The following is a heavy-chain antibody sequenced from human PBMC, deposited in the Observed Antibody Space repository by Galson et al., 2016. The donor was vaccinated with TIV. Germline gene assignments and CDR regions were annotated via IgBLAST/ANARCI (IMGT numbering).Heavy chain of an antibody. J-gene: IGHJ4*02. CDR1: GFTLSSYA. CDR3: AKNRKTIDY. D-gene: IGHD2/OR15-2a*01. Sequence: SLRLSCAASGFTLSSYAMSWVRQAPGKGLEWVAAISGSGGSTYYVDSVKGRFTISRDNSKNTVYLQMNSLRAEDTAVYYCAKNRKTIDYWGQGTLVTVSS. CDR2: ISGSGGST. V-gene: IGHV3-23*01.